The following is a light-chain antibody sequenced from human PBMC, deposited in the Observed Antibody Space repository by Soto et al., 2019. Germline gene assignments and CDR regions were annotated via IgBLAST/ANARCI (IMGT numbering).Light chain of an antibody. CDR2: ETS. V-gene: IGKV1-17*03. CDR1: QDISRF. J-gene: IGKJ2*01. CDR3: LQHNSYPYT. Sequence: DVQMTQSPSAMSASVGDRVTITCRATQDISRFVAWFQQKPGKAPERLIYETSTLQPGVPSRFSGSGSGTEFTLAINGLQPEDVATSYCLQHNSYPYTFGQGTKLEIK.